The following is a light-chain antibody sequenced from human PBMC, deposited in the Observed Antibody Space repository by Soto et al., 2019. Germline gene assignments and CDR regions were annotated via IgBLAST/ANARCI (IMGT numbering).Light chain of an antibody. J-gene: IGKJ1*01. CDR1: QSLLHSNGYNY. CDR2: LGS. V-gene: IGKV2-28*01. Sequence: DLVMTQSPLSLPVTPGEPASISCRSSQSLLHSNGYNYLDWYLQKPGQSPQLLIYLGSNRASGVPDRFSGSGSGTDFTMIISRVEDEDVGVYYCMQALQTWTFGQGTKVEIK. CDR3: MQALQTWT.